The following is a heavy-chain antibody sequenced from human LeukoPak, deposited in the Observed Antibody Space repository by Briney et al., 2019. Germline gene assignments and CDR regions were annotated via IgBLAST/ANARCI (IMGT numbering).Heavy chain of an antibody. Sequence: GASVTVSCKASGGTFSSYAISWVRQAPGQGLEWMGGIIPIFGTANYAQKFQGRVTITADESTSTAYMELSSLRSEDTAVYYCARVGDSGSHGGYFDYWGQGTLVTVSS. V-gene: IGHV1-69*13. J-gene: IGHJ4*02. D-gene: IGHD1-26*01. CDR3: ARVGDSGSHGGYFDY. CDR2: IIPIFGTA. CDR1: GGTFSSYA.